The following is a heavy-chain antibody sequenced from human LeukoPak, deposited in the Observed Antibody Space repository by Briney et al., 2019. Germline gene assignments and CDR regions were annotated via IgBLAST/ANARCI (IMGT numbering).Heavy chain of an antibody. V-gene: IGHV3-23*01. CDR1: GFTFSSYA. CDR3: AKDRYDSGGYYSYYFDC. J-gene: IGHJ4*02. D-gene: IGHD3-22*01. Sequence: PGGSLRLSCAASGFTFSSYAMSWVRQAPGKGLEWVSVISGNGGSTYYADSVKGRFTISRDNSKNTLFLQMNSLRAEDTAVYYCAKDRYDSGGYYSYYFDCWGQGTLVTVSS. CDR2: ISGNGGST.